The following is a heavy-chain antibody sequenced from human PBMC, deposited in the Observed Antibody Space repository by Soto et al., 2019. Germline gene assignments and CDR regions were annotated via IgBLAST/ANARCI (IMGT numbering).Heavy chain of an antibody. CDR2: IYYSGST. CDR1: GGSFSGYY. V-gene: IGHV4-59*01. D-gene: IGHD5-12*01. Sequence: PSETLSLTCAVYGGSFSGYYWSWIRQPPGKGLEWIGYIYYSGSTNYNPSLKSRVTISVDTSKNQFSLKLSSVTAADTAVYYCARGYSGYGHFDYWGQGTLVTVSS. CDR3: ARGYSGYGHFDY. J-gene: IGHJ4*02.